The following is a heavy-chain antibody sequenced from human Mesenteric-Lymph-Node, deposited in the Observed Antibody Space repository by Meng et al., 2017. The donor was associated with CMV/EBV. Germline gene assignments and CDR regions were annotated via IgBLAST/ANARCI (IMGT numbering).Heavy chain of an antibody. CDR3: AKNQGGVLPEVDV. J-gene: IGHJ6*02. D-gene: IGHD1-14*01. CDR1: GFTFSSYA. V-gene: IGHV3-23*03. Sequence: GESLKISCAASGFTFSSYAMSWVRQAPGKGLEWVSVIYRGGSSTYYADSVKGRFTISRDNSKNTLYLQMNSLRAEDTAVYYCAKNQGGVLPEVDVWGQGTTVTVSS. CDR2: IYRGGSST.